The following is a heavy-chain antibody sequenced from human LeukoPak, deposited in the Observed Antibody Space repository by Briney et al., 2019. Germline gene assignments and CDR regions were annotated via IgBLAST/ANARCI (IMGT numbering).Heavy chain of an antibody. CDR1: GFTFSSYG. CDR2: IWYDGSNK. Sequence: PGGSLRLSCAASGFTFSSYGMLWVRQAPGKGLEWVAVIWYDGSNKYYADSVKGRFTISRDNSKNTLYLQMNSLRAEDTAVYYCARGLLWFGELSPTLDYWGQGTLVTVSS. CDR3: ARGLLWFGELSPTLDY. V-gene: IGHV3-33*01. D-gene: IGHD3-10*01. J-gene: IGHJ4*02.